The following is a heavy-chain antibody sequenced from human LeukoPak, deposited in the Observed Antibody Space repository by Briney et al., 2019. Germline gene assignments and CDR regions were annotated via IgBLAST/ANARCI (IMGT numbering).Heavy chain of an antibody. D-gene: IGHD1-26*01. Sequence: ASVKVSCKASGYTFTGYYIHWVRQAPGQGLEWMGWINPNSGGTNYAQNFQGRVTMTRDTSISTAYMELSRLRSDDTAVYYCASFGWEGTSDIWGQGTMVTVSS. CDR3: ASFGWEGTSDI. CDR2: INPNSGGT. CDR1: GYTFTGYY. J-gene: IGHJ3*02. V-gene: IGHV1-2*02.